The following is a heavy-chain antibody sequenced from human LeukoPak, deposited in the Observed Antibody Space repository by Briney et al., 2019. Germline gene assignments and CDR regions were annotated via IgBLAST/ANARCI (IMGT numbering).Heavy chain of an antibody. CDR3: ASGSGSWYETSTFDY. CDR2: INSDGSST. CDR1: GFTFSSYW. D-gene: IGHD6-13*01. J-gene: IGHJ4*02. Sequence: QPGGSLRLSCAASGFTFSSYWMHWVRQAPGKGLVWVSRINSDGSSTSYADSVKGRFTISRDNAKNTLYLQMNSLRAEDTAVYYCASGSGSWYETSTFDYWGQGTLVTVSS. V-gene: IGHV3-74*01.